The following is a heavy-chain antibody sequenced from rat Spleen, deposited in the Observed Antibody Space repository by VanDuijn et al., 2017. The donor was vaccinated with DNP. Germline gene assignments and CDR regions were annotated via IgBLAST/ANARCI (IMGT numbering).Heavy chain of an antibody. CDR2: ISNSGGST. Sequence: EVQLVESGGDLVQPGRSLKLSCAASGFTFSNYVMAWVRQAPAKGLEWVASISNSGGSTYYRDSVKGRFTISRDNAKSTLYLQMDSLRSEDTATYYCTTGRLGDYWGQGVMVTVSS. J-gene: IGHJ2*01. CDR3: TTGRLGDY. CDR1: GFTFSNYV. V-gene: IGHV5-27*01. D-gene: IGHD4-2*01.